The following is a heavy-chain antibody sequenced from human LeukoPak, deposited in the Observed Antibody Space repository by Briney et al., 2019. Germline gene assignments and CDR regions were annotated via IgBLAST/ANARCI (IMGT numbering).Heavy chain of an antibody. D-gene: IGHD2-8*01. J-gene: IGHJ3*02. CDR2: IYTSGST. CDR3: ARERANGRAFDI. V-gene: IGHV4-4*07. CDR1: GGSISSYY. Sequence: PSETLSLTCTVSGGSISSYYWSWVRQPAGKGLEWIGRIYTSGSTNYNPSLKSRVTISVDTSKNQFSLKLSSVTAADTAVYYCARERANGRAFDIWGQGTMVTVSS.